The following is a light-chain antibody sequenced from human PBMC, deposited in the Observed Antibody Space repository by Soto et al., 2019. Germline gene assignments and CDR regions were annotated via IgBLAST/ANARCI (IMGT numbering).Light chain of an antibody. Sequence: QSALTQPASVSGSPGQSITISCTGTSSDVGGYNSVSWYQQHPGKAPKLILYDVTDRPSGVSYRFSGSKSGNTASLTISGLQAEDADYYFCSYSTSSIPNVFGSGTKLTVL. CDR1: SSDVGGYNS. CDR3: SYSTSSIPNV. CDR2: DVT. V-gene: IGLV2-14*01. J-gene: IGLJ1*01.